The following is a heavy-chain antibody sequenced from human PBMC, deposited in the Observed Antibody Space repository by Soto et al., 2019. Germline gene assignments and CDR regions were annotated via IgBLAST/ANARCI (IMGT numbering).Heavy chain of an antibody. CDR2: IYYSGST. CDR3: ARDGAAAKHPLAYYYGMDV. CDR1: GGSISSYY. J-gene: IGHJ6*02. D-gene: IGHD6-13*01. Sequence: SETLSLTCTVSGGSISSYYWSWIRQPPGKGLEWIGYIYYSGSTNYNPSLKSRVTISVDTSKNQFSLKLSSVTAADTAVYYCARDGAAAKHPLAYYYGMDVWGQGTTVTVSS. V-gene: IGHV4-59*01.